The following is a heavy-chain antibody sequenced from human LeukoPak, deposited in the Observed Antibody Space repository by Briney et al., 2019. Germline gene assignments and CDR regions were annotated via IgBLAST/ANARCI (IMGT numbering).Heavy chain of an antibody. J-gene: IGHJ4*02. V-gene: IGHV3-21*01. CDR2: ISSSSSYI. CDR3: ARGSWGLYCSGGSCYFPYAY. D-gene: IGHD2-15*01. CDR1: GFTFSSYS. Sequence: GGSLRLSCAASGFTFSSYSMNWVRQAPGKGLEWVSSISSSSSYIYYADSVKGRFTISRDNAKNSLYLQMNSLRAEDTAVYYCARGSWGLYCSGGSCYFPYAYWGQGTLVTVSS.